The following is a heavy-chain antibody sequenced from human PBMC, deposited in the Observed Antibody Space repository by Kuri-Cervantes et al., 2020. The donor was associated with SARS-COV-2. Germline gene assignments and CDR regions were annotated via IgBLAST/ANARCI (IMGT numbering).Heavy chain of an antibody. D-gene: IGHD6-19*01. CDR3: ARDIRPGSSGWSNPFDY. Sequence: SQTLSLTCAVYGLSFSGYYWSWIRQPPGKGLEWIGEINHSGSTNYNPSLKSRVTISVDTSKNQFSLKLSSVTAAETAVYYCARDIRPGSSGWSNPFDYWGQGTRVTVSS. CDR2: INHSGST. CDR1: GLSFSGYY. V-gene: IGHV4-34*01. J-gene: IGHJ4*02.